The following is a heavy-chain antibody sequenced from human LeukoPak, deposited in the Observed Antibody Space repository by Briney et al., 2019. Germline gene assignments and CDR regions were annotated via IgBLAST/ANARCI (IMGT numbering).Heavy chain of an antibody. CDR2: IRSKANSYAT. V-gene: IGHV3-73*01. J-gene: IGHJ4*02. CDR1: GFTFSGSA. CDR3: ARSRVATATFDY. Sequence: PGGSLRLSCAASGFTFSGSAMHWVRQASGKGLEWVGRIRSKANSYATAYAASVKGRFTISRDDSKNTAYLQMNSLKTEDTAVYYCARSRVATATFDYWGQGTLVTVSS. D-gene: IGHD5-12*01.